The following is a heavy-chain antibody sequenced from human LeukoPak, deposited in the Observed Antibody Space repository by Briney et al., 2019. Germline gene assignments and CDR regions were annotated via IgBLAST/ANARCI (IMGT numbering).Heavy chain of an antibody. V-gene: IGHV7-4-1*02. J-gene: IGHJ4*02. CDR1: GYTFTSYA. Sequence: ASVKVSCKASGYTFTSYAMNWVRQAPGQGLEWMGCINTNTGNPTYAQGFTGRFVFSLDTSVSTAYLQISSLKAEDTAVYYCARGRRVETGYSSGEDDYWGQGTLVTVSS. D-gene: IGHD6-19*01. CDR3: ARGRRVETGYSSGEDDY. CDR2: INTNTGNP.